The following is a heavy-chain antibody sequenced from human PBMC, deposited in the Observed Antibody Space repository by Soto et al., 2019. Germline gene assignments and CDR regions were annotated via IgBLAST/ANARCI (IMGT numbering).Heavy chain of an antibody. CDR3: ARDFDSSGYYYRGNDY. Sequence: AASVKVSCKASGYTFTSYGISWVRQAPGQGLEWMGWISAYNGYTNYAQKLQGRVTMTTDTSTSTAYMELGSLRSDDTAVYYCARDFDSSGYYYRGNDYWGQGTLVTVSS. D-gene: IGHD3-22*01. V-gene: IGHV1-18*01. J-gene: IGHJ4*02. CDR1: GYTFTSYG. CDR2: ISAYNGYT.